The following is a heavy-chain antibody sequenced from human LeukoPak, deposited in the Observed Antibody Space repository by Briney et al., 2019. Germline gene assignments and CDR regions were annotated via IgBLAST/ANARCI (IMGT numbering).Heavy chain of an antibody. CDR1: GGSISSYY. V-gene: IGHV4-59*04. CDR3: ARPSTDYVWGSYRTGAFDI. J-gene: IGHJ3*02. CDR2: IYYSGST. Sequence: SETLSLTCTVSGGSISSYYWSWIRQPPGKGLEWIGYIYYSGSTYYNPSLKSRVTISVDTSKNQFSLKLSSVTAADTAVYYCARPSTDYVWGSYRTGAFDIWGQGTMVTVSS. D-gene: IGHD3-16*02.